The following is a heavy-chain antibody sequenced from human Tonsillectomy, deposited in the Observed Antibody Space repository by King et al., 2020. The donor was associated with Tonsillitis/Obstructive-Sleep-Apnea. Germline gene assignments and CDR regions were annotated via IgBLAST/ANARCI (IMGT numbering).Heavy chain of an antibody. V-gene: IGHV1-18*01. CDR2: ISAYNVNT. Sequence: VQLVESGAEVKKPGASVKVSCKASGYTFTSYGISWVRQSPGQGLEWMGWISAYNVNTNYAQKLQGRVTMTTDTSTSTAYMELRSRRSDDTAVYYCARDLVTIFGVVISKRFDPWGQGTLVTVSS. CDR3: ARDLVTIFGVVISKRFDP. J-gene: IGHJ5*02. D-gene: IGHD3-3*01. CDR1: GYTFTSYG.